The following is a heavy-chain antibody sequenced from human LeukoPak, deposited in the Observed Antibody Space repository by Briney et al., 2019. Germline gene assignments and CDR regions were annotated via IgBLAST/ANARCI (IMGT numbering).Heavy chain of an antibody. Sequence: GGSLRLSCAASGFTFSSHGMHWVRQAPGKGLEWVAVISYDGSNKYYADSVKGRFTISRDNSKNTLYLQMNSLRAEDTAVYYCAKDRIPLLMGTGFDYWGQGTLVTVSS. CDR1: GFTFSSHG. J-gene: IGHJ4*02. V-gene: IGHV3-30*18. CDR3: AKDRIPLLMGTGFDY. D-gene: IGHD3-10*01. CDR2: ISYDGSNK.